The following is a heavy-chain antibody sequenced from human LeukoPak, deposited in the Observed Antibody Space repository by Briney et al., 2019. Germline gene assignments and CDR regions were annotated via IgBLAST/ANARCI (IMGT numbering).Heavy chain of an antibody. Sequence: PGGSLRLSCAASGFTFSYYSMNWVRQAPGKGLEWVSSISSSSNYIYYADSVKGRFTISRDNAKNSLYPQMNSLRAEDTAVYYCARGGAAAGLDAFDIWGQGTVVTVSS. CDR2: ISSSSNYI. V-gene: IGHV3-21*01. CDR3: ARGGAAAGLDAFDI. J-gene: IGHJ3*02. CDR1: GFTFSYYS. D-gene: IGHD6-13*01.